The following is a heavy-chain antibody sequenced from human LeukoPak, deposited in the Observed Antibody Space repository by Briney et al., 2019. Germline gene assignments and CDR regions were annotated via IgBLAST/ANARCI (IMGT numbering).Heavy chain of an antibody. CDR1: GFTFSSYS. V-gene: IGHV3-21*01. CDR2: ISSSSSYI. CDR3: ARDGSYYYDSCGYPNWFDP. J-gene: IGHJ5*02. D-gene: IGHD3-22*01. Sequence: GGSLRLSCAASGFTFSSYSMNWVRQAPGKGLEWVSSISSSSSYIYYADSVKGRFTISRDNAKNSLYLQMNSLRAEDTAVYYCARDGSYYYDSCGYPNWFDPWGQGTLVTVSS.